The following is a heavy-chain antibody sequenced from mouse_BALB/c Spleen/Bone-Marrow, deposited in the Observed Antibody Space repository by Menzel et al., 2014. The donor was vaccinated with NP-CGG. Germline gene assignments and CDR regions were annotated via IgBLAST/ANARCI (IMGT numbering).Heavy chain of an antibody. D-gene: IGHD2-3*01. CDR2: IYPSDSYT. J-gene: IGHJ3*01. CDR1: GYTFTSYW. V-gene: IGHV1-69*02. CDR3: TGDGSPFAY. Sequence: QVQLQQPGAELVRPGASVKLSCKASGYTFTSYWINWVKQRPGQGLEWIGNIYPSDSYTNYNQKFKDKATLTVDKSSSTAYMQLSSPTSEDSAVYYCTGDGSPFAYWGQGTLVTVSA.